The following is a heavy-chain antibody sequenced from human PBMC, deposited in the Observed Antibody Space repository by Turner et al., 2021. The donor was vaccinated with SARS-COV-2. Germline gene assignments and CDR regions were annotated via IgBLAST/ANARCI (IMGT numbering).Heavy chain of an antibody. CDR3: AGEETGRDHYYYGMDV. V-gene: IGHV4-39*01. Sequence: LQLPESGSGLAKPSETLSLTCTVSGGSTSSSSYYWGWIRQPPGKGLECIGTIYYSGSTCYNPSVKSRVTIAVDTSKNQSSLKLSSVTAADTAVYYCAGEETGRDHYYYGMDVWGQGTTVTVSS. CDR1: GGSTSSSSYY. J-gene: IGHJ6*02. D-gene: IGHD1-1*01. CDR2: IYYSGST.